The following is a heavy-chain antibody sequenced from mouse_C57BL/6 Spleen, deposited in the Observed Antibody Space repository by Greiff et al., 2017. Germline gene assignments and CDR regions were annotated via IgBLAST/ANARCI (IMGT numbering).Heavy chain of an antibody. V-gene: IGHV1-15*01. J-gene: IGHJ3*01. Sequence: QVQLQQSGAELVRPGASVTLSCKASGYTFTDYEMHWVKQTPVHGLEWIGAIDPETGGTAYNQKFKGKAILTADKSSSTAYMELRSLTSEDSAVYYCTRSRDYALFAYWGQGTLVTVSA. CDR2: IDPETGGT. CDR1: GYTFTDYE. D-gene: IGHD2-4*01. CDR3: TRSRDYALFAY.